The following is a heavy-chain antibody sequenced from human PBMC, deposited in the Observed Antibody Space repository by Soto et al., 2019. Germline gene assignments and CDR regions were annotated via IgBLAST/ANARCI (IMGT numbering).Heavy chain of an antibody. D-gene: IGHD3-10*01. V-gene: IGHV4-31*03. CDR3: ARGVTMVRGVIHTPYFDY. CDR1: GGSISSGGYY. CDR2: IYYSGST. J-gene: IGHJ4*02. Sequence: QVQLQESGPGLVKPSQTLSLTCTVSGGSISSGGYYWSWIRQHPGKGLEWIGYIYYSGSTYYNRSLKSRVTISVDTSKNQFPLKLSSVTAADTAVYYCARGVTMVRGVIHTPYFDYWGQGTLVTVSS.